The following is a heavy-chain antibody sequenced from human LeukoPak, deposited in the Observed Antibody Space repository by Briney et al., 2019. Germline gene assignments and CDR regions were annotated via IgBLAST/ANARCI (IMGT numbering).Heavy chain of an antibody. CDR3: ARGNSCTSTSCYGNFYYYYMDV. J-gene: IGHJ6*03. CDR1: GGSFSNYY. V-gene: IGHV4-34*01. Sequence: SETLSPTCAVYGGSFSNYYWSWIRQPPGMGLEWIGGINHSGSTNYNPSLKSRVIISEDTSKNQFSLKVSSVTAADTAVYYYARGNSCTSTSCYGNFYYYYMDVWGKGTTVTVSS. CDR2: INHSGST. D-gene: IGHD2-2*01.